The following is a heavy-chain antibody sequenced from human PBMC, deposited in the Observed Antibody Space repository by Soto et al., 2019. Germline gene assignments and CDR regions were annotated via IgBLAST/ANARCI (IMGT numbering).Heavy chain of an antibody. D-gene: IGHD4-17*01. Sequence: SETLSLTCAVYGGSFSGYYWSWIRQPPGKGLEWIGEINHSGSTNYNPSLKSRVTISVDTSKNQFSLKLSSVTAADTAVYYCARVKGLREDYYYYGMDVWGQGTTVTVSS. CDR1: GGSFSGYY. CDR2: INHSGST. J-gene: IGHJ6*02. V-gene: IGHV4-34*01. CDR3: ARVKGLREDYYYYGMDV.